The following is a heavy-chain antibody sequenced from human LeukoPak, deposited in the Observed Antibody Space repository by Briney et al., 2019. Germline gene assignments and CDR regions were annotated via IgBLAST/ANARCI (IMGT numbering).Heavy chain of an antibody. CDR2: IRYDGSNK. J-gene: IGHJ4*02. V-gene: IGHV3-30*02. Sequence: GGSLRLSCAASGFTFSSYGMHWVRQAPGKGLEWVAFIRYDGSNKYYADSVKGRFTISRDNSKNTLYLQMNSLRAEDTAVYYCANLPGIAAAGTFRTDYWGQGTLVTVSS. CDR1: GFTFSSYG. CDR3: ANLPGIAAAGTFRTDY. D-gene: IGHD6-13*01.